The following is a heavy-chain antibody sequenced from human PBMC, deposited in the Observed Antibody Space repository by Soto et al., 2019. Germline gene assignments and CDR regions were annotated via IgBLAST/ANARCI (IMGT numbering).Heavy chain of an antibody. CDR3: EKVFSSSSPTDY. CDR1: GFTVSSYA. Sequence: PRGSLRLSCAASGFTVSSYAMNWVRQAPGKGLEWVSGISGSGGRTYYADPVKGRFTISRDNSKNTLYLQMNSLRADDTAVYYCEKVFSSSSPTDYWGQGTLVTVSS. D-gene: IGHD6-6*01. V-gene: IGHV3-23*01. CDR2: ISGSGGRT. J-gene: IGHJ4*02.